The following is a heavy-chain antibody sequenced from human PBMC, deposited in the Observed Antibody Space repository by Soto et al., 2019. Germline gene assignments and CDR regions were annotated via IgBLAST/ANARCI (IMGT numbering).Heavy chain of an antibody. CDR2: MNPNSGNT. J-gene: IGHJ5*02. CDR3: ARETKAAAGHNWFDP. V-gene: IGHV1-8*01. D-gene: IGHD6-13*01. Sequence: GASVKVSCKASGYTFTSFDINWVRQATGQGLEWMGWMNPNSGNTGYAQKFQGRVTITRNKSTSTAYMELSSLRSEDTAVYYCARETKAAAGHNWFDPWGQGTLVTVSS. CDR1: GYTFTSFD.